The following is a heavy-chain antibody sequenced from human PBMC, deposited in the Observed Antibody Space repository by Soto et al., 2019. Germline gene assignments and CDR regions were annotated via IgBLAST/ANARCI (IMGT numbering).Heavy chain of an antibody. J-gene: IGHJ3*02. Sequence: QLQLQDSGPGLVKPSETLSLTCTVSGGSISSSSYYWGWIRQPPGKGLEWIGSIYYSGSTYYNPTLKSRVTISVDTSKNQFSLKLSSVTAADTAVYYCARHLPPISIGDIWGEGTMVTVSS. CDR2: IYYSGST. D-gene: IGHD3-3*02. CDR3: ARHLPPISIGDI. CDR1: GGSISSSSYY. V-gene: IGHV4-39*01.